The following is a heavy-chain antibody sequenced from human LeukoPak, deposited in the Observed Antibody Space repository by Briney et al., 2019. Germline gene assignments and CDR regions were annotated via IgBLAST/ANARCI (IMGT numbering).Heavy chain of an antibody. CDR2: IDPNSGDT. Sequence: ASVKVSCKASGYTFTGYYIHWVRQAPGQGLEWMGWIDPNSGDTNYVQKFQGRATMTRDTSISTAYMELSRLRSDDTAVYYCARLVSYWGRGTLVTVSS. CDR1: GYTFTGYY. V-gene: IGHV1-2*02. CDR3: ARLVSY. J-gene: IGHJ4*02. D-gene: IGHD2-8*02.